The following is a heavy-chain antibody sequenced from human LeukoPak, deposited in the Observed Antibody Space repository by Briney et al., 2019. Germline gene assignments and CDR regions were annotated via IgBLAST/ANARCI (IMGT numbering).Heavy chain of an antibody. J-gene: IGHJ4*02. V-gene: IGHV3-23*01. CDR2: ISSGGVDT. Sequence: GGSLRLSCAVSGFPFSRNSMSWVRKAPGKGLEWISAISSGGVDTFYADSVRGRFIVSRDISKNTLYLQMDSLRADDTAVYYCAKPSKYGNFFDYWGQGTLVTVSS. CDR1: GFPFSRNS. D-gene: IGHD2-2*01. CDR3: AKPSKYGNFFDY.